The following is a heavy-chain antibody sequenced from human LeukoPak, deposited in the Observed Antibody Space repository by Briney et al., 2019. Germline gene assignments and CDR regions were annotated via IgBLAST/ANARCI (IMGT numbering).Heavy chain of an antibody. CDR1: GASISSYY. V-gene: IGHV4-59*12. D-gene: IGHD4-23*01. Sequence: SETLSLTCTVSGASISSYYWSWIRQPPGKGLESIGYVSYSGSTNYNPSLKSRVTISVDTSKSQFSLKLSSVTAADTAVYYCARGKELLRWPKSVDYWGQGTLVTVSS. CDR2: VSYSGST. J-gene: IGHJ4*02. CDR3: ARGKELLRWPKSVDY.